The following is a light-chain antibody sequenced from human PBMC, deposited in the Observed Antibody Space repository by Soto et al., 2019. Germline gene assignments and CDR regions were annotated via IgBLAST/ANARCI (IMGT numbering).Light chain of an antibody. J-gene: IGKJ5*01. CDR2: DAS. Sequence: DIQMTQSPSTLSASVGDRVTITCRASQSISSWLAWYQLKPGKAPKLLIYDASSLQSGVPSRFSGSGSGTEFSLTISSLQPDDFATYCCQQYNSYSPLTFGGGTRLEIK. V-gene: IGKV1-5*01. CDR3: QQYNSYSPLT. CDR1: QSISSW.